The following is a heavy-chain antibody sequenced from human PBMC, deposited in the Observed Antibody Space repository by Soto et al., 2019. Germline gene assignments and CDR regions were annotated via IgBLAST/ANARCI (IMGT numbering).Heavy chain of an antibody. V-gene: IGHV3-30*18. Sequence: GGSLRLSCVASRFTFSSYGMHWVRQGPGKGLEWVALISYDGSNKYYADSVKGRFTISRDNSKNTLYLQMSSLRAEDTAVYYCAKPRGFGDAGRESDDAFDIWGQGTMVTVS. D-gene: IGHD3-10*01. CDR3: AKPRGFGDAGRESDDAFDI. CDR1: RFTFSSYG. CDR2: ISYDGSNK. J-gene: IGHJ3*02.